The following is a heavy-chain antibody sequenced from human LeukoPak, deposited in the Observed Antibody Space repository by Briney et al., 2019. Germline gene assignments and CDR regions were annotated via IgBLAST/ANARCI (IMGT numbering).Heavy chain of an antibody. V-gene: IGHV3-23*01. CDR3: AKGSGYDTRGYFDY. J-gene: IGHJ4*02. D-gene: IGHD5-12*01. CDR2: ISGSGGST. CDR1: GFTFSSYA. Sequence: GGSLRLSCAASGFTFSSYAMSWVRQAPGKGLEWVSAISGSGGSTYYADSVKGRFTISRDNSKNTLYLQMNSLGAEDTAVYYCAKGSGYDTRGYFDYWGQGTLVTVSS.